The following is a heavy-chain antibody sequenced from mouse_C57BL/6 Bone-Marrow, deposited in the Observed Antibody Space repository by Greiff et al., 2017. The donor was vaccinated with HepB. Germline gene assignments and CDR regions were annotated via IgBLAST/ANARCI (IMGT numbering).Heavy chain of an antibody. Sequence: QVQLQRPGAELVKPGASVKLSCKASGYTFTSYWMHWVKQRPGQGLEWIGMIHPNSGSTNYNEKFKSKATLTVDKSSSTAYMQLSSLTSEDSAVYYCARIYYGNYWAMDYWGQGTSVTVSS. J-gene: IGHJ4*01. D-gene: IGHD2-1*01. CDR3: ARIYYGNYWAMDY. CDR2: IHPNSGST. V-gene: IGHV1-64*01. CDR1: GYTFTSYW.